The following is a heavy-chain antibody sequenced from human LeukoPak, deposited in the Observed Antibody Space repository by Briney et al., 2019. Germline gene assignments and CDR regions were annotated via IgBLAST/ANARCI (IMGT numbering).Heavy chain of an antibody. CDR1: GFTFSSYA. D-gene: IGHD4-17*01. Sequence: PGASLRLSCAASGFTFSSYAMSWVRQAPGKGLEWVSAISGSGGSTYYADSVKGRFTISRDNSKNTLYLQMNGLRAEDTTVYYCAKDLGFSTVTTFRIWGQGTMVTVSS. CDR2: ISGSGGST. J-gene: IGHJ3*02. CDR3: AKDLGFSTVTTFRI. V-gene: IGHV3-23*01.